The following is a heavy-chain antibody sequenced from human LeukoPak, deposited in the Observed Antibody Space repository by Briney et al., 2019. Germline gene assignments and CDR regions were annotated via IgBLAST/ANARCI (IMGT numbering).Heavy chain of an antibody. J-gene: IGHJ5*02. D-gene: IGHD6-25*01. V-gene: IGHV4-59*12. CDR1: GGSISRYY. CDR3: AAATRRGWFDP. Sequence: SETLSLTCTVSGGSISRYYWSWIRQPPGKGLEWIGYIYYSGSTNYNPSLESRVTMSVDTSKNQFSLKLSSVTAADTAVYYCAAATRRGWFDPWGQGTLVTVSS. CDR2: IYYSGST.